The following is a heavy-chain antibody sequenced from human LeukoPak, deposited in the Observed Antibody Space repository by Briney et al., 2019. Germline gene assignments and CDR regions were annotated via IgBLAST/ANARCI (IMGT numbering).Heavy chain of an antibody. CDR2: FSGSGGST. D-gene: IGHD5-12*01. V-gene: IGHV3-23*01. CDR3: ARARTGGLRWIFDY. Sequence: GGSLRLSCAASGFIFSNYAMSWVRQAPGKGLQWVSAFSGSGGSTYYADSVKGRFTISRDNSRNTLYLQMNSLRAEDTAVYYCARARTGGLRWIFDYWGQGTLVTVSS. CDR1: GFIFSNYA. J-gene: IGHJ4*02.